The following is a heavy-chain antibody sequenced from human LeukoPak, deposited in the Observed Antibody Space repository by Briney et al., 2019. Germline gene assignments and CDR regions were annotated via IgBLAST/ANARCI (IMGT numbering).Heavy chain of an antibody. CDR1: GYTFTSYD. CDR2: MNPNSGTT. V-gene: IGHV1-8*01. J-gene: IGHJ6*03. Sequence: GASVKVSCKASGYTFTSYDMNWVRQATGQGLEWMGWMNPNSGTTGYAQKFQGRVTVTRNTSISTAYMELSSLRSEDTAVYYCARRTGYYNYMDVWGKGTTVTVS. D-gene: IGHD2-8*02. CDR3: ARRTGYYNYMDV.